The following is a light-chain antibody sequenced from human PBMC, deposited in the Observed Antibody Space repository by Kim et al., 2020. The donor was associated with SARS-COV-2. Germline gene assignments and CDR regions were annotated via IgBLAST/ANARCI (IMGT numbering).Light chain of an antibody. Sequence: SASVGDRVPITCRASESISTWLAWYQQKPGKAPKLLIYKASSLQSGVPSRFSGSGSGTEFTLTINSLQPDDFATYYCQQYNGYHPTFGQGTKLEI. V-gene: IGKV1-5*03. CDR1: ESISTW. J-gene: IGKJ2*01. CDR3: QQYNGYHPT. CDR2: KAS.